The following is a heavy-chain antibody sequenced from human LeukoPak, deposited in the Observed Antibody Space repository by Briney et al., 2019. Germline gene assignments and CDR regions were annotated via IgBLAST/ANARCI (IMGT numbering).Heavy chain of an antibody. CDR3: ALQVQSIAARVDYYYYYMDV. CDR2: INPSGGST. V-gene: IGHV1-46*01. D-gene: IGHD6-6*01. CDR1: GYTFTSYY. J-gene: IGHJ6*03. Sequence: ASVKVSCKASGYTFTSYYMHWVRQAPGQGLEWMGIINPSGGSTSYAQKFQGRVTMTRDTSTSTVYMELSSLRSEDTAVYYCALQVQSIAARVDYYYYYMDVWGKGTTVTVSS.